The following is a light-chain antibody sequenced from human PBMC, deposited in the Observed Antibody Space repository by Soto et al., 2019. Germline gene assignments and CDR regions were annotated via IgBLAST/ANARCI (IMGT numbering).Light chain of an antibody. V-gene: IGLV1-51*01. CDR2: DNN. J-gene: IGLJ3*02. Sequence: QAVVTQPPSVSAAPGQKVTISCSGSSSNIGNNYVSWYQQLPGTAPKLLIYDNNKRPSGIPDRFSGSKSGTSATLGITGLQTGDEADYYCSSYTSSSTWVFGGGTKLTVL. CDR3: SSYTSSSTWV. CDR1: SSNIGNNY.